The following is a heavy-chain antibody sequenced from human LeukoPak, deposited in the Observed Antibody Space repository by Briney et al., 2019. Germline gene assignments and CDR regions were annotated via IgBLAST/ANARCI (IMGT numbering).Heavy chain of an antibody. CDR1: DGSISSYY. CDR2: IYHSGTT. D-gene: IGHD6-13*01. J-gene: IGHJ4*02. Sequence: SETLSLTCTVSDGSISSYYWSWIRQPPGKGLEWIGYIYHSGTTKYNPSLKSRVTISVDTSKNQFSLKLSSVTAADTAVYYCARGIKQQLAFDYWGQGTLVTVSS. V-gene: IGHV4-59*08. CDR3: ARGIKQQLAFDY.